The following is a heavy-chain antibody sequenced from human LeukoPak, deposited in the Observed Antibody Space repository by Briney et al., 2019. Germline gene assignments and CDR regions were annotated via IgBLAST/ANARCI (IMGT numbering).Heavy chain of an antibody. CDR3: ARGYSSGWFPFDY. CDR2: ISGSSSYK. CDR1: GFTFSSYS. Sequence: GGSLRLSCAASGFTFSSYSMNWVRQAPGKGLEWVSSISGSSSYKYYADSVKGRFTISRDNAKNSLYLQMNTLRAADTGVYYCARGYSSGWFPFDYWGQGTLVTVSS. V-gene: IGHV3-21*01. J-gene: IGHJ4*02. D-gene: IGHD6-19*01.